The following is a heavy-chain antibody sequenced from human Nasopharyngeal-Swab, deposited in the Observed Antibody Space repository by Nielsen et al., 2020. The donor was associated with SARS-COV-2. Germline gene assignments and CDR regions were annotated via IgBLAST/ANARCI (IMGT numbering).Heavy chain of an antibody. J-gene: IGHJ6*02. CDR2: ISSSGSTI. CDR3: ARGGGHYYYYYGMDV. V-gene: IGHV3-48*03. CDR1: GFTFSSYE. Sequence: GESLKISCAASGFTFSSYEMNWVRQAPGKGLEWVSYISSSGSTIYYADSVKGRFTISRDNAKNTLYLQMNSLRAEDTAVYYCARGGGHYYYYYGMDVWGQGTTVTVSS.